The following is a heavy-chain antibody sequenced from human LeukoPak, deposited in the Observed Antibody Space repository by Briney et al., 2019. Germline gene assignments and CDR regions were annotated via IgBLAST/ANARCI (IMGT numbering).Heavy chain of an antibody. CDR3: ARVQILGRIVVVVAATPDFDY. CDR1: GYTFTGYY. V-gene: IGHV1-2*02. Sequence: ASVKVSCKASGYTFTGYYMHWVRQAPGQGLEWRGWINPNSGGTNYAQKFQGRVTMTRDTSISTAYMELSRLRSDDTAVYYCARVQILGRIVVVVAATPDFDYWGQGTLVTVSS. J-gene: IGHJ4*02. D-gene: IGHD2-15*01. CDR2: INPNSGGT.